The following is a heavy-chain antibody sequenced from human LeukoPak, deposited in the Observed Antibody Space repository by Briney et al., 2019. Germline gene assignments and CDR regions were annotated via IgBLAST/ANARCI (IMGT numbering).Heavy chain of an antibody. Sequence: GASVTVSCKPSGYKFSDYYIHWVRQAPGQGLEWMGWINPKSGGSSSAQSFQGRVTMTRDTSLNTLYMELSRLTSDDTAVYFCARGSVTTSFVLSGWFDPWGPGALVTVSS. CDR1: GYKFSDYY. CDR3: ARGSVTTSFVLSGWFDP. J-gene: IGHJ5*02. CDR2: INPKSGGS. D-gene: IGHD4-11*01. V-gene: IGHV1-2*02.